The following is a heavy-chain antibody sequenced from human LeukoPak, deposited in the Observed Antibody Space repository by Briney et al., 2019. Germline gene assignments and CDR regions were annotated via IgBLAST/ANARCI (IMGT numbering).Heavy chain of an antibody. J-gene: IGHJ4*02. CDR1: GYTFTSYG. D-gene: IGHD6-13*01. CDR2: ISAYNGNT. CDR3: AGRIAAAGKGYYFDY. Sequence: ASVKVSCKASGYTFTSYGISWVRQAPGQGLEWMGWISAYNGNTNYAQKLQGRVTMTTDTSTSTAYMELSRLRSDDTAVYYCAGRIAAAGKGYYFDYWGQGTLVTVSS. V-gene: IGHV1-18*01.